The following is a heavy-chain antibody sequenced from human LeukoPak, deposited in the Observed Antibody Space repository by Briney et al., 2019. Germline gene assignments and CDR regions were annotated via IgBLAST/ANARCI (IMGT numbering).Heavy chain of an antibody. CDR2: IRYDGSNK. V-gene: IGHV3-30*02. CDR3: AKEYHRRGSGSYLPSDY. CDR1: GFTFSSYG. J-gene: IGHJ4*02. D-gene: IGHD1-26*01. Sequence: GGSLRLSCAASGFTFSSYGMHWVRQAPGKGLEWVAFIRYDGSNKYYADSVKGRFTISRDNSKNTLYPQMNSLRAEDTAVYYCAKEYHRRGSGSYLPSDYWGQGTLVTVSS.